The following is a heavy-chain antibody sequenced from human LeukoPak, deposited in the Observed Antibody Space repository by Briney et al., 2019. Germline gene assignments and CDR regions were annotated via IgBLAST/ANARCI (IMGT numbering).Heavy chain of an antibody. Sequence: SETLSLTCTVSGYSISSGYYWGWIRPPPGKGLEQIGNIYHSGSTYYNPSLKTRVTISVDTSKNQFSLKLSSLTAADTAVYYCARGPKYSDSNGYYVVDYWGQGTLVTVSS. V-gene: IGHV4-38-2*02. J-gene: IGHJ4*02. CDR2: IYHSGST. CDR3: ARGPKYSDSNGYYVVDY. D-gene: IGHD3-22*01. CDR1: GYSISSGYY.